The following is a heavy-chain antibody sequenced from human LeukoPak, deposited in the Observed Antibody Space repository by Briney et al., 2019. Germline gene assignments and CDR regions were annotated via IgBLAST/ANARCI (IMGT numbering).Heavy chain of an antibody. CDR3: ARARFGYNRGPFDY. CDR2: ISYDGSNK. J-gene: IGHJ4*02. V-gene: IGHV3-30-3*01. CDR1: GFTFSNYA. Sequence: GSLRLSCAASGFTFSNYAMHWVRQAPGKRLEWVAFISYDGSNKHYADSVKGRFTISRDNSKNTLYLQMHSLRPEDTAVYYCARARFGYNRGPFDYWGQGILVTVSS. D-gene: IGHD5-24*01.